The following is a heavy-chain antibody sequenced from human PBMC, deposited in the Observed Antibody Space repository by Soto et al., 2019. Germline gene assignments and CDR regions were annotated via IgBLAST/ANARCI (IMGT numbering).Heavy chain of an antibody. CDR1: GFSVSSYA. J-gene: IGHJ4*02. Sequence: GGSLRLSCAASGFSVSSYAMSWVRQAPGKGLEWISSLSSSGGTTYYADSVKGRFTISRDNSKNTLYLQMNSLRAEDTAVYHCAGNPPPYYYDYWGQGTLVTVSS. V-gene: IGHV3-23*01. CDR3: AGNPPPYYYDY. D-gene: IGHD1-1*01. CDR2: LSSSGGTT.